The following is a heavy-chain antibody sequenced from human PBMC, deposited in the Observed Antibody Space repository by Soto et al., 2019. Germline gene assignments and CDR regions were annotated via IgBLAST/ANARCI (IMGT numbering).Heavy chain of an antibody. CDR1: GGTFSSYA. Sequence: SVKVSCKASGGTFSSYAISWVRQAPGQGLEWMGGIIPIFGTANYAQKFQGRVTITADESTSTAYMELSSLRSEDTAVYYCARDRVVVAAAYYYGMDVWGQGTTVTVSS. CDR3: ARDRVVVAAAYYYGMDV. V-gene: IGHV1-69*13. D-gene: IGHD2-15*01. CDR2: IIPIFGTA. J-gene: IGHJ6*02.